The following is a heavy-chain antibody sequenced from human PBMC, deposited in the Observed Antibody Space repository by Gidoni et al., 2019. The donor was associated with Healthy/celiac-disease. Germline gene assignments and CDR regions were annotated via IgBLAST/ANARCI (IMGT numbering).Heavy chain of an antibody. D-gene: IGHD2-2*01. CDR1: GGSIRSSSYY. J-gene: IGHJ4*02. V-gene: IGHV4-39*01. Sequence: QLQLQESGPGLVKPSETLSLTCTVSGGSIRSSSYYWGWIRQPPGKGLEWLGSIYYSGSTYYNPSLKSRVTISVDTSKNQFSLKLSSVTAADTAVYYCARATDIVVVPAAMIFDYWGQGTLVTVSS. CDR3: ARATDIVVVPAAMIFDY. CDR2: IYYSGST.